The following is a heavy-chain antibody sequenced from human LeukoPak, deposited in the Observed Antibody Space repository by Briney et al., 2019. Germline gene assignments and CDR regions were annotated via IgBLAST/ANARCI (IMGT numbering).Heavy chain of an antibody. CDR2: IHRSGST. CDR3: ARDPAGIAVAGNY. CDR1: GFTVSSKY. Sequence: GGSLRLSCAASGFTVSSKYMSWVRQAPGKGLEWVSVIHRSGSTDYADSVKGRFTISRDNSKNTVYLQMNSLRAEDTAVYYCARDPAGIAVAGNYWGQGTLVTVSS. V-gene: IGHV3-53*01. D-gene: IGHD6-19*01. J-gene: IGHJ4*02.